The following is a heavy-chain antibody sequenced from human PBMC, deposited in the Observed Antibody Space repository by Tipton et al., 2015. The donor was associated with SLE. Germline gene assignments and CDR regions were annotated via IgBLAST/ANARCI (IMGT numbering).Heavy chain of an antibody. CDR2: ISGSGGST. Sequence: SLRLSCAASGFTFSSYGMSWVRQAPGKGLEWVSAISGSGGSTYYADSVKGRFTISRDNSKNTVYLQMNSLRAEDTAVYYCARDLLSYAAAGTDYWGQGTLVTVSS. V-gene: IGHV3-23*01. J-gene: IGHJ4*02. CDR3: ARDLLSYAAAGTDY. CDR1: GFTFSSYG. D-gene: IGHD6-13*01.